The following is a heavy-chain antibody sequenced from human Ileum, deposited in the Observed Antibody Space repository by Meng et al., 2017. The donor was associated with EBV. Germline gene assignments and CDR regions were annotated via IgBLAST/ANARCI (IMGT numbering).Heavy chain of an antibody. CDR3: ARDPTGGEDHQRV. J-gene: IGHJ4*02. CDR2: IYHSGIT. V-gene: IGHV4-4*02. Sequence: GLLQEPGPGWVKPSGTLPLTCAVSGGSIRSSNWWSWVRQPPGKGLEWIGKIYHSGITIYNPSLKSRVTMSVDNSKNQFSLKLNSMTAADTAVYYCARDPTGGEDHQRVWGQGTLVTVSS. CDR1: GGSIRSSNW. D-gene: IGHD1-14*01.